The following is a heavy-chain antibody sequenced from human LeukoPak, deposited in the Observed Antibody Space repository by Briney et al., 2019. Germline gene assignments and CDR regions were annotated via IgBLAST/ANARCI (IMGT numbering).Heavy chain of an antibody. D-gene: IGHD3-10*01. CDR3: ARTALYGSGTLLNDY. Sequence: ASVKVSRKASGYTFTSYDINWVRQAPGQRLEWMGWINAGNGNTKYSQKFQGRVTITRDTSASTAYMELSSLRSEDTAVYYCARTALYGSGTLLNDYWGQGTLVTVSS. CDR2: INAGNGNT. J-gene: IGHJ4*02. V-gene: IGHV1-3*01. CDR1: GYTFTSYD.